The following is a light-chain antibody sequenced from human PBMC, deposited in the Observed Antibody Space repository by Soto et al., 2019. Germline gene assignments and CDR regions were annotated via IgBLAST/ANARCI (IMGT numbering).Light chain of an antibody. V-gene: IGKV1-39*01. CDR1: QTISKY. Sequence: DIQMTQSPSTLSGSVGDRVTITFRASQTISKYLNWYQHKPGKGPKLLIYGASTLQSGVPSRFSGSGSGTDFTLTISSLQPEDVATYYCQQSNSIPPWTFGQGTKVDIK. CDR2: GAS. J-gene: IGKJ1*01. CDR3: QQSNSIPPWT.